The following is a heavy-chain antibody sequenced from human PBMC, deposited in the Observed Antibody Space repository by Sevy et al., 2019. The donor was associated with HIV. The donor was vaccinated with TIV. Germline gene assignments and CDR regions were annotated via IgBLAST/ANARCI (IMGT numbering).Heavy chain of an antibody. J-gene: IGHJ3*02. Sequence: GGSLRLSCAASGFTFSSYSMNWVRQAPGKGLEWVSYISSSSSTIYYADSVKGRFTISRDNAKNSLYLQMNSLRAEDTAVYYCARQEADRYCSSTSCYGGGAFDIWGQGTMVTVSS. CDR1: GFTFSSYS. CDR3: ARQEADRYCSSTSCYGGGAFDI. CDR2: ISSSSSTI. D-gene: IGHD2-2*01. V-gene: IGHV3-48*01.